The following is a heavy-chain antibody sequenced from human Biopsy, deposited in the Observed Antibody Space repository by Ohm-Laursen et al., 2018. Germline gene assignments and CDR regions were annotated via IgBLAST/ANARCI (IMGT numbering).Heavy chain of an antibody. CDR3: ARVSRSIYDSTFDSFSI. D-gene: IGHD3-22*01. CDR1: GGSFSTYY. Sequence: GTLSLTCSVSGGSFSTYYWTWIRQPPGQGLEWIACIDYRGSTNYNPSLKSRVSISIDTSKNQLSLRLNSVTAADTAVYYCARVSRSIYDSTFDSFSIWGPGTMVTVSS. V-gene: IGHV4-59*01. CDR2: IDYRGST. J-gene: IGHJ3*02.